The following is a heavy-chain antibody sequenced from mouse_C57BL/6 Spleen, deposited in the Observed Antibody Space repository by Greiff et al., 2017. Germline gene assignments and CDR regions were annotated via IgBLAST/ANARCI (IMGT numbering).Heavy chain of an antibody. CDR1: GFTFSSYT. D-gene: IGHD2-5*01. J-gene: IGHJ2*01. V-gene: IGHV5-9*01. CDR2: ISGGGGNT. Sequence: EVKLVESGGGLVKPGGSLKLSCAASGFTFSSYTMSWVRQTPEKRLEWVATISGGGGNTYYPDSVKGRFPISRDNAKNTLYMQISSLRAEDTALYYGARGYSNYVDDWGQGTTLTVAS. CDR3: ARGYSNYVDD.